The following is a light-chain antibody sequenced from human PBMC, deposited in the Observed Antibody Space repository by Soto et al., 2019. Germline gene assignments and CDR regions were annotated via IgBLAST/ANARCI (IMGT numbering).Light chain of an antibody. J-gene: IGLJ1*01. V-gene: IGLV2-8*01. Sequence: QSALPQTPSASGSPGQSVTISCTGSSDDIGGYDYVSWYQHHPGRTPKLIIYEVNKRPSGVPNRFSGSKSGNTAYLTVSGLQAEDGADYYCSSYAVKKNFFVFGSGTKLTVL. CDR2: EVN. CDR3: SSYAVKKNFFV. CDR1: SDDIGGYDY.